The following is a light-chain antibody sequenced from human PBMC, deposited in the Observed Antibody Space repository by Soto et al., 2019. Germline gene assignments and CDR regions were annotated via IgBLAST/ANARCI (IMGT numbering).Light chain of an antibody. Sequence: IPSTRDTPGLSGSIENTVTITFQASQDISNYLNWYQQKPGKAPKLLIYDASNLDTGVPSRFSGSGSGTEFTLTIISLHPDHFATYQRELCISYRPFGQGTKVAIK. CDR1: QDISNY. J-gene: IGKJ1*01. CDR3: ELCISYRP. CDR2: DAS. V-gene: IGKV1-33*01.